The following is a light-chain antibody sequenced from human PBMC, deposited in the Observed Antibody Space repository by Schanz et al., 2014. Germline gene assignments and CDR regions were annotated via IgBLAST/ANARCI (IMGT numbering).Light chain of an antibody. Sequence: EIVMTQSPATLSVSPGESAILSCRASQSVSINLAWYQHKPGQAPRLLFYHASTRATGIPARFSGSGSGTEFTLTISNLQSEDFAVYYCQQYSKWARTFGQGSKVEI. CDR3: QQYSKWART. J-gene: IGKJ1*01. V-gene: IGKV3-15*01. CDR2: HAS. CDR1: QSVSIN.